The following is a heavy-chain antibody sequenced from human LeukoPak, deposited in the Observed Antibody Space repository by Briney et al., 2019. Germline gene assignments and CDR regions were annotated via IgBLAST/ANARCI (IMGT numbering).Heavy chain of an antibody. D-gene: IGHD3-22*01. CDR2: IGSDGSTT. J-gene: IGHJ4*02. CDR3: ARERSGSSGYYSAIDS. CDR1: GFTFSSYW. Sequence: GGSLRLSCVASGFTFSSYWMHWVRQPPGNGLVWVSRIGSDGSTTTYADSVKGRFIISRDNAKNTLYLQMNSLRAEDTAVYYCARERSGSSGYYSAIDSWGQGTLVTVSS. V-gene: IGHV3-74*01.